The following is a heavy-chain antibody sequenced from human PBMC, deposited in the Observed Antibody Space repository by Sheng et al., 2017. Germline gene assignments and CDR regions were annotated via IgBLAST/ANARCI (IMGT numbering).Heavy chain of an antibody. Sequence: VQLVQSGGGVVQPGGSLRLSCAASGFSFSSYAMHWVRQAPGKGLEWVSGIRAGGDSTYYADSVRGRFTISRDNSENTLHLQMNSLRVEDTAVYYCAKGLGTSGYHDYWGQGTLVSVSS. CDR3: AKGLGTSGYHDY. J-gene: IGHJ4*02. CDR1: GFSFSSYA. CDR2: IRAGGDST. V-gene: IGHV3-23*04. D-gene: IGHD5-12*01.